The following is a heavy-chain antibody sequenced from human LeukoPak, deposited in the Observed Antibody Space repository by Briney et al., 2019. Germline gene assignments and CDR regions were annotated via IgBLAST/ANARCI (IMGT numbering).Heavy chain of an antibody. Sequence: GESLSLSCAVSGFTFSSYSMSWVRQAQGQGLAWNSYTSISSSTIYYADSVKGRFTIARDNAKNSLYLQMNSLRDEDTDVYYCARDKGLPPRYFDYWGQGTLVTVSS. CDR1: GFTFSSYS. V-gene: IGHV3-48*02. CDR2: TSISSSTI. CDR3: ARDKGLPPRYFDY. J-gene: IGHJ4*02.